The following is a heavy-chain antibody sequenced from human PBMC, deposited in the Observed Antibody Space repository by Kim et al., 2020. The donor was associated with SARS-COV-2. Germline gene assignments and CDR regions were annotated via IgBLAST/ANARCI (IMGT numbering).Heavy chain of an antibody. J-gene: IGHJ4*02. CDR3: TRLRDIPVPGTQRWTSPANDY. CDR1: GFTFSNYW. D-gene: IGHD6-19*01. Sequence: GGSLRLSCEVSGFTFSNYWMHWVRQAPGKGLVWVSRINGDGSSTSYADSVKGRFTISRDNAKKTLFLQMNSLRAEDTALYYCTRLRDIPVPGTQRWTSPANDYWGQGTLVTVSS. CDR2: INGDGSST. V-gene: IGHV3-74*01.